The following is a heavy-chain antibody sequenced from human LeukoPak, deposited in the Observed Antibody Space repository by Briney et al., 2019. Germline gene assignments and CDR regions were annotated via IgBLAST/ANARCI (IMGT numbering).Heavy chain of an antibody. CDR1: GFTFSSYA. CDR2: ISGSGGST. Sequence: PGGSLRLSCAASGFTFSSYAMSWVRQAPGKGLEWVSAISGSGGSTYYADSVKGRFTISRDNSKNTLYLQMNSLRAEDTAVYYCAGRIVGATRRGVDWGQGTLVTVSS. D-gene: IGHD1-26*01. V-gene: IGHV3-23*01. CDR3: AGRIVGATRRGVD. J-gene: IGHJ4*02.